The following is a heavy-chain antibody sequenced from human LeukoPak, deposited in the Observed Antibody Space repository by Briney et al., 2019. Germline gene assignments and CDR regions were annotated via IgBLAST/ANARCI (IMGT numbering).Heavy chain of an antibody. V-gene: IGHV1-69*05. Sequence: SVKVSCKASGGTFSSYAINWVRQAPGQGLEWMGGIIPIFAIPNYAQKFQGRVTITTDESTSTAYMELSSLRSEDTAVYYCARTSGDIYYYYYYMDAWGKGTTVTVSS. CDR3: ARTSGDIYYYYYYMDA. CDR2: IIPIFAIP. J-gene: IGHJ6*03. D-gene: IGHD2-21*02. CDR1: GGTFSSYA.